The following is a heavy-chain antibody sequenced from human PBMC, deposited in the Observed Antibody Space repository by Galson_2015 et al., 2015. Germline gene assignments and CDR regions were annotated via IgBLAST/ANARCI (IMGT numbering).Heavy chain of an antibody. CDR2: ISGSGGNT. D-gene: IGHD6-13*01. Sequence: SLRLSCAASGFTFSNYAMSWVRQAPGKGLEWVSAISGSGGNTYYADSVKGQFTISRDNSKNTLYLQMNSLRAEDTAVYYCARRYPYSATCGLYYSCQGALFTVSS. V-gene: IGHV3-23*01. J-gene: IGHJ4*02. CDR3: ARRYPYSATCGLYY. CDR1: GFTFSNYA.